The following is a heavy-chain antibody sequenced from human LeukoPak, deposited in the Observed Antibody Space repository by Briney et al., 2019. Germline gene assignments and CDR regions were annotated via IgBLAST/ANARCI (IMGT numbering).Heavy chain of an antibody. D-gene: IGHD6-6*01. CDR1: GFTFSSYS. CDR3: ARVPDSSSSTDWFDP. Sequence: GGSLRLSCAASGFTFSSYSMNWVRQAPGKGLEWVSSVSSSSSYIYYADSVKGRFTISRDNAKNSLYLQMNSLRAEDTAVYYCARVPDSSSSTDWFDPWGQGTLVTVSS. J-gene: IGHJ5*02. CDR2: VSSSSSYI. V-gene: IGHV3-21*01.